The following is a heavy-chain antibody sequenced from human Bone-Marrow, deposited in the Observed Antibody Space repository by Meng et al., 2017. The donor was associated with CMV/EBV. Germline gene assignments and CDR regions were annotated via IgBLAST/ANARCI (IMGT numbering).Heavy chain of an antibody. D-gene: IGHD2-2*01. Sequence: SVKVSCKAFGATFNNYMISWVRQAPGRGPEWMGEVIPILEIPNYAQKFQGRVTITADKSTNTSYMELSSLTSEDTAVYYCARGRLPENCTRTNCHHGDYFQEWVQGALVTVSS. CDR2: VIPILEIP. CDR3: ARGRLPENCTRTNCHHGDYFQE. J-gene: IGHJ1*01. V-gene: IGHV1-69*10. CDR1: GATFNNYM.